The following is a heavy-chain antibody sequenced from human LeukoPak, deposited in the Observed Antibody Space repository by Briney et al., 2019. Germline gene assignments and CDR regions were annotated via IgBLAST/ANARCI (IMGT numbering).Heavy chain of an antibody. CDR2: ISYSGST. CDR3: ASGGFCGSTTCYPNWFDP. D-gene: IGHD2-2*01. V-gene: IGHV4-59*01. Sequence: SETLSLTCTVSGGSITSYHWSWIRQPPGKGLEWIGYISYSGSTNYNPSLKSRVTISIDTSKNQFSLKLSSVTAAGTAVYYCASGGFCGSTTCYPNWFDPWGQGTLVTVSS. CDR1: GGSITSYH. J-gene: IGHJ5*02.